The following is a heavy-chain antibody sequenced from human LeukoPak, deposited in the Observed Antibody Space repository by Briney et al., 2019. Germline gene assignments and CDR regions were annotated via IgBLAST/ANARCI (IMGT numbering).Heavy chain of an antibody. J-gene: IGHJ2*01. CDR3: ARTYYYDSSGYYAGVWYFDL. V-gene: IGHV4-4*09. CDR1: GGSISSYY. Sequence: PSETLSLTCTVSGGSISSYYWSWIRQPPGKGLEWIGYIYTSGSTNYNPSLKSRVTISVDTSKNQFSPKLSSVTAADTAVYYCARTYYYDSSGYYAGVWYFDLWGRGTLVTVSS. CDR2: IYTSGST. D-gene: IGHD3-22*01.